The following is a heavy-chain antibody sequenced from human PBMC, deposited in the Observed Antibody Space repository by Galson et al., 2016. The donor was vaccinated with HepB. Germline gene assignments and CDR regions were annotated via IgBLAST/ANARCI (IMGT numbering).Heavy chain of an antibody. CDR1: GVTISGTA. J-gene: IGHJ5*02. D-gene: IGHD4-23*01. Sequence: SLRLSCAVSGVTISGTAMHWVRQAPGKGLEWVGRIRSKVNSYATGYGESVKGRFTISRDDSNNMAYLQMRSLKSEDTAVYFCTRRLTAAVETTDHWGQGTLVTVSS. V-gene: IGHV3-73*01. CDR2: IRSKVNSYAT. CDR3: TRRLTAAVETTDH.